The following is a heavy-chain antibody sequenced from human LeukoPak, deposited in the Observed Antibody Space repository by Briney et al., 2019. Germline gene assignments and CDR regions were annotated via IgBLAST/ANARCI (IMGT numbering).Heavy chain of an antibody. V-gene: IGHV3-30-3*01. CDR1: GFTFSDYA. J-gene: IGHJ4*02. Sequence: GRSLRLSCAASGFTFSDYAMHWVRQAPGKGLEWVAVIPYDGSNKYYADSVKGRFTISRDDSKNTLYLQMNSLRTEDTAIYYCASTRWYYYDSSGYPSDYWGQGTLVTVSS. D-gene: IGHD3-22*01. CDR3: ASTRWYYYDSSGYPSDY. CDR2: IPYDGSNK.